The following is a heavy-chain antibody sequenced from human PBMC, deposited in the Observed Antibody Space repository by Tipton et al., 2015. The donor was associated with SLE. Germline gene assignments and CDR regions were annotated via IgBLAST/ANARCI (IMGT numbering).Heavy chain of an antibody. CDR2: ISAYNGNT. CDR1: GYTFTSYG. J-gene: IGHJ3*02. Sequence: QSGPEVKKPGASVKVSCKASGYTFTSYGISWVRQAPGQGLEWMGWISAYNGNTNYAQKLQGRVTMTTVTSTSSAYMELRSLRSDDTAVYYYAIHIAVAGEVAFDIWRQGPMVTVSS. V-gene: IGHV1-18*01. CDR3: AIHIAVAGEVAFDI. D-gene: IGHD6-19*01.